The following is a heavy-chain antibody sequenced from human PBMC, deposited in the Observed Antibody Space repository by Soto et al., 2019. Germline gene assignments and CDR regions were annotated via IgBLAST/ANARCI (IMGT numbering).Heavy chain of an antibody. V-gene: IGHV1-3*01. Sequence: GASVQVSCKASGYTFTSYAMHWVRQAPGQRLEWMGWINAGNGNTKYSQKFQGRVTITRDTSASTAYMELSSLGSEDTAVYYCARLRRSGSSAFDYWGQGTLVTVSS. D-gene: IGHD3-10*01. CDR3: ARLRRSGSSAFDY. CDR2: INAGNGNT. CDR1: GYTFTSYA. J-gene: IGHJ4*02.